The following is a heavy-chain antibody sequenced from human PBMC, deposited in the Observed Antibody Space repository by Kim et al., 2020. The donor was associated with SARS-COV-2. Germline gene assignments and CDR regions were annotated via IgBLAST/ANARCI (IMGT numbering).Heavy chain of an antibody. J-gene: IGHJ4*02. CDR1: GFTFSSYA. D-gene: IGHD3-3*01. Sequence: GGSLRLSCAASGFTFSSYAMSWVRQAPGKGLEWVSAISGSGGSTYYADSVKGRFTISRDNSKNTLYLQMNSLRAEDTAVYYCAKAGDFWSGSVGYFDYWGQGTLVTVSS. V-gene: IGHV3-23*01. CDR3: AKAGDFWSGSVGYFDY. CDR2: ISGSGGST.